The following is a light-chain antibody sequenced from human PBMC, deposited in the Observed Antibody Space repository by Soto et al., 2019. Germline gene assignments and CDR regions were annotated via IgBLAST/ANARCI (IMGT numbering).Light chain of an antibody. CDR2: DAS. J-gene: IGKJ1*01. CDR1: QSVSSN. V-gene: IGKV3-15*01. CDR3: RQYNDCPGT. Sequence: EIEMTSSASAPLESKGERATHSCRASQSVSSNIAWYQQRVGQAPKLLIYDASTRATGIPARFSGSGSGTEFTLTICSLQSEDFGVHYFRQYNDCPGTFAQGTNVAIK.